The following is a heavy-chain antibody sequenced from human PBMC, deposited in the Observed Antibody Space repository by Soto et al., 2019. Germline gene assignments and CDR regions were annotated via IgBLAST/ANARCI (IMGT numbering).Heavy chain of an antibody. J-gene: IGHJ6*02. V-gene: IGHV3-11*04. D-gene: IGHD3-3*01. CDR3: ARDQSSGYYDFWSGPDAPYYYGMDV. CDR1: GFTFSDYY. Sequence: GGSLRLSCAASGFTFSDYYMSWIRQAPGKGLEWVSYISSSGSTIYYADSVKGRFTISRDNAKNSLYLQMNSLRAEDTAVYYCARDQSSGYYDFWSGPDAPYYYGMDVWGQGTTVTVSS. CDR2: ISSSGSTI.